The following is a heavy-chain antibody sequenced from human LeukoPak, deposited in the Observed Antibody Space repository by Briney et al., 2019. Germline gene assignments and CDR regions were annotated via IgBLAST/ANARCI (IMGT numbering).Heavy chain of an antibody. Sequence: PSETLSLTCSVSGGSISSSSSYWGWIRQPPGKGLEWIGSIYYSGSSFDNPALKSRVTISVDTSKNQFSLKLSSVTAADTAVYYCATGGYYSGWPLFDYWGQGTLVTVSS. D-gene: IGHD6-19*01. CDR2: IYYSGSS. CDR1: GGSISSSSSY. CDR3: ATGGYYSGWPLFDY. V-gene: IGHV4-39*01. J-gene: IGHJ4*02.